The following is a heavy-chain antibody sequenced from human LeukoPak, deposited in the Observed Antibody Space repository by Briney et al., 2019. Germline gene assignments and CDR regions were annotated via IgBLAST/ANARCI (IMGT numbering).Heavy chain of an antibody. J-gene: IGHJ4*02. CDR3: AREPLDPYYFDY. CDR1: GGSFSGYY. D-gene: IGHD1-1*01. CDR2: INHSGST. Sequence: SETLSLTCAVYGGSFSGYYWSWIRQPPGKGLEWIGEINHSGSTNYNPSLESRVTISVDTSKNQFSLKLSSVTAADTAVYYCAREPLDPYYFDYWGQGTLVTVSS. V-gene: IGHV4-34*01.